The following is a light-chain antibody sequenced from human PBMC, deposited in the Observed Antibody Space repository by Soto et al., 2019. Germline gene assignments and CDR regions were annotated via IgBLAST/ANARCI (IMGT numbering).Light chain of an antibody. CDR2: DVN. V-gene: IGLV2-11*01. Sequence: SVLTQPRSVSGSLGQSVTISCTGATSDVGGYNYVSWYQHHPGKAPKLIIYDVNNRPSGVPDRFSGSKSGNTASLTISGLRPEDEADYHCCSYAGSYLYVFGTGTKVT. J-gene: IGLJ1*01. CDR1: TSDVGGYNY. CDR3: CSYAGSYLYV.